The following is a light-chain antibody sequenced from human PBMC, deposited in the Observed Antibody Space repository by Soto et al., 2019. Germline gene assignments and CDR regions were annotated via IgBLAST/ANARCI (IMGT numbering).Light chain of an antibody. Sequence: EIVLTQSPATLCLSPGERATLSCMSSQSVSSYLAWYQQKPGQAPRLLIYDASNRATGIPARFSGSGSGTDFTLTISSLEPEDFAVYYCQQYGSSPLTFDGGTKVDI. CDR2: DAS. V-gene: IGKV3-11*01. CDR1: QSVSSY. J-gene: IGKJ4*01. CDR3: QQYGSSPLT.